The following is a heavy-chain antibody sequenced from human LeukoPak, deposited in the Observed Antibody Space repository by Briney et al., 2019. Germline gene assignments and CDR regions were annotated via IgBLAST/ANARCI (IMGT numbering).Heavy chain of an antibody. CDR2: ISYDGSNK. Sequence: GGSLRLSCAASGFTFSSYAMHWVRQAPGKGLEWVAVISYDGSNKYYADSAKGRFTISRDNSKNTLYLQMNSLRAEDTAVYYCAKDPPPAGIAVALYYGMDVWGQGTTVTVSS. CDR3: AKDPPPAGIAVALYYGMDV. D-gene: IGHD6-19*01. V-gene: IGHV3-30-3*01. J-gene: IGHJ6*02. CDR1: GFTFSSYA.